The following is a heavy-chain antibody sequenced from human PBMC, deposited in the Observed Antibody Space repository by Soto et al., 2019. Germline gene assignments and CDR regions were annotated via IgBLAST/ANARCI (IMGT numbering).Heavy chain of an antibody. CDR3: TTIGYSYSLDFDY. J-gene: IGHJ4*02. V-gene: IGHV3-15*07. CDR2: IKSKTAGGAT. Sequence: EVQLVESGGGSEKPGGSLRLSCAASGFTFGNAWMNWVRQAPGRGLEWVGLIKSKTAGGATDYAAPVKGRFTISRDDSKNTVYLQMNSLKTEDTAVYFCTTIGYSYSLDFDYWGQGTLVTVSS. CDR1: GFTFGNAW. D-gene: IGHD5-12*01.